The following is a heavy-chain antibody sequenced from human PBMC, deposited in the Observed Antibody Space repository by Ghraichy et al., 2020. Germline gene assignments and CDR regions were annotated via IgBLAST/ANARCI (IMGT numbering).Heavy chain of an antibody. CDR2: MNQDGSQK. V-gene: IGHV3-7*03. D-gene: IGHD4/OR15-4a*01. CDR3: ARDPSYGAVDY. J-gene: IGHJ4*02. Sequence: GESLNISCVASGFTFSSSWMAWVRQAPGRGLEWVAGMNQDGSQKGHVDSVKGRFNISRDNAKNSLYLQMNSLRDEDTAVYYCARDPSYGAVDYWGQGTLVTVSS. CDR1: GFTFSSSW.